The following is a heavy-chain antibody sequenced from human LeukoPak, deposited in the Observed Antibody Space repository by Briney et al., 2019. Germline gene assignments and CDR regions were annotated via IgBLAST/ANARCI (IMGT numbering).Heavy chain of an antibody. CDR3: AKAPATTCRGAYCYPFDY. CDR2: ISDSGNT. D-gene: IGHD2-21*01. CDR1: GFTLSSYA. V-gene: IGHV3-23*01. J-gene: IGHJ4*02. Sequence: GGSLRLSCAASGFTLSSYAMSWVRQAPGKGLEWVSAISDSGNTYHADSVKGRFTISRDSSKNTLFLQMNRLRPEDAAVYYCAKAPATTCRGAYCYPFDYWGQGTLVTVSS.